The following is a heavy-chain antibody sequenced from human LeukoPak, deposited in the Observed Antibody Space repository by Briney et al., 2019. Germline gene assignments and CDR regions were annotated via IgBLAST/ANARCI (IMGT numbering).Heavy chain of an antibody. CDR2: VDGGGGGT. CDR1: GFTFSSYS. Sequence: GGSLRLSCAASGFTFSSYSMNWVRQAPGRGLEWVSSVDGGGGGTYYADSVKGRFTISRDNSKDTLYLQMNGLRAEDTAVYFCAKQSAGSAAWYSLHYDFWGQGTLVTVSS. D-gene: IGHD6-13*01. V-gene: IGHV3-23*01. J-gene: IGHJ4*02. CDR3: AKQSAGSAAWYSLHYDF.